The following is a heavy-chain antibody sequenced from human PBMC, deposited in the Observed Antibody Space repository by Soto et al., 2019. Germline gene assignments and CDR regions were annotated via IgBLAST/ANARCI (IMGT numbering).Heavy chain of an antibody. D-gene: IGHD2-21*02. Sequence: QVQLVESGGGVVQPGRSLRLSCAASGFTFSSYGMHWVRQAPGKGLEWVAVISYDGSNKYYADSVKGRLTISRDNSKNTLYLQMNSLRAEDTAVYYCAKERVVVTATPDFDYWGQGTLVTVSS. CDR1: GFTFSSYG. CDR3: AKERVVVTATPDFDY. V-gene: IGHV3-30*18. CDR2: ISYDGSNK. J-gene: IGHJ4*02.